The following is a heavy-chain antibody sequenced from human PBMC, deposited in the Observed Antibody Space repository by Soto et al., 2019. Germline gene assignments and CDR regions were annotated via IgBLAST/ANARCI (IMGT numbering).Heavy chain of an antibody. CDR3: AAYSSGFYRAFDY. D-gene: IGHD3-22*01. Sequence: GASVKVSCKGSGPAFPASGGQWVRQTRGQRLEWMGWILVGSGDTNYSEKFQDRVTFSRDRSTSTVYMEMSGLRSEDTAIYYCAAYSSGFYRAFDYLGQGALVTLCS. J-gene: IGHJ4*02. CDR2: ILVGSGDT. CDR1: GPAFPASG. V-gene: IGHV1-58*01.